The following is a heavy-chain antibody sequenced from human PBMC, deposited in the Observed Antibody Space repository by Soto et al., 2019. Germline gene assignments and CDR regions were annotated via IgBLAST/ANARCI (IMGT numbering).Heavy chain of an antibody. CDR1: GGSNIRDGYY. CDR2: ISYSGSS. V-gene: IGHV4-31*03. J-gene: IGHJ4*02. CDR3: ARATPAGSADF. D-gene: IGHD2-2*01. Sequence: QVQLQESGPGLVKPSQTLSLTCTVSGGSNIRDGYYWSWIRQHPGKGLEWIAYISYSGSSYSNPSLKCRVTISADTSKNRFSLRLSSVTAADTAVYFCARATPAGSADFWGQGTLVTVSS.